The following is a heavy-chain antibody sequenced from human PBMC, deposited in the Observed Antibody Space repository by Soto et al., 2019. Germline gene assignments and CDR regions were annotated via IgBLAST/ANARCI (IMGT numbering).Heavy chain of an antibody. V-gene: IGHV3-13*01. CDR2: IGTAGDT. J-gene: IGHJ4*02. CDR3: ARPRCSSTSCSYYFDY. CDR1: GFTFSSYY. Sequence: GGSLRLSCAASGFTFSSYYMHWVRQATGKGLEWVSAIGTAGDTYYPGSVKGRFTISRENAKNSLYLQMNSLRAEDTAVYYCARPRCSSTSCSYYFDYWGQGTLVTVSS. D-gene: IGHD2-2*01.